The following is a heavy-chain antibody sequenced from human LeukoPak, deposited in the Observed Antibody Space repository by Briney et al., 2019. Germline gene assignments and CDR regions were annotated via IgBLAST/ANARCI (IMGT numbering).Heavy chain of an antibody. CDR1: GESFDGFY. D-gene: IGHD2-2*01. J-gene: IGHJ5*02. CDR2: INYSGMT. Sequence: SETLSLTFAVYGESFDGFYWNWIRQPPGKGLEWIGEINYSGMTNYNPALMTRVAISADSSKRQFSLDLTSVTAADTAVYYCAIRLATSRLATATTWFDPWGQGTLVSVSS. CDR3: AIRLATSRLATATTWFDP. V-gene: IGHV4-34*01.